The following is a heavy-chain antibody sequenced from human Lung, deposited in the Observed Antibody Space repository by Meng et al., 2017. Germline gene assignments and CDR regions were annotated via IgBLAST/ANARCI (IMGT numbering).Heavy chain of an antibody. J-gene: IGHJ4*02. V-gene: IGHV1-69*10. D-gene: IGHD6-19*01. Sequence: QVRLVQSGPEVKKPGSSVKVSCKPSGGTFSSYGINWVRQAPGQGPEWMGGIIPTIKLVKHAEKFQGRVTISADTSTTTAYLELSSLTSEDTAMYYCTRNPPSIAVAGTKDNYFDSWGQGTLVTVSS. CDR1: GGTFSSYG. CDR2: IIPTIKLV. CDR3: TRNPPSIAVAGTKDNYFDS.